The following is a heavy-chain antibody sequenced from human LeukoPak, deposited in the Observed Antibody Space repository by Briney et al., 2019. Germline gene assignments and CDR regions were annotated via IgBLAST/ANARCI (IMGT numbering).Heavy chain of an antibody. V-gene: IGHV4-61*02. D-gene: IGHD3-3*01. CDR3: ARDGGDFWSGYSPPFGY. J-gene: IGHJ4*02. CDR1: GGFISSGSYY. CDR2: IYTSGST. Sequence: SETLSLTCTVSGGFISSGSYYWSWIRRPAGRGLEWIGRIYTSGSTNYNPSLKSRVTISVDTSKNQFSLKLSSVTAADTAVYYCARDGGDFWSGYSPPFGYWGQGTRVTVSS.